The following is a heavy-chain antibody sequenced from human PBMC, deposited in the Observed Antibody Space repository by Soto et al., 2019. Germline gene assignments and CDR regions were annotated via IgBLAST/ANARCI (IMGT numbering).Heavy chain of an antibody. V-gene: IGHV4-30-2*01. CDR2: IYHSGST. J-gene: IGHJ4*02. CDR1: GGSIISGGYS. Sequence: SETLSLTCAVSGGSIISGGYSWILIRQPPGKGLEWIGYIYHSGSTYYNPSLKSRVTISVDRSKNQFSLKLSSVTAADTAVYYCAAGGGLPRYYWGQGTLVTVSS. D-gene: IGHD5-12*01. CDR3: AAGGGLPRYY.